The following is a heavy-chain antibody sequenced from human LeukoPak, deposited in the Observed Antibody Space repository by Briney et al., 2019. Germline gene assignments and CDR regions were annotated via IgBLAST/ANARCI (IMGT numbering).Heavy chain of an antibody. D-gene: IGHD3-10*01. CDR3: ARGILLWNPGAFDI. V-gene: IGHV1-2*02. CDR2: INPNSGGT. J-gene: IGHJ3*02. CDR1: GYTFTGYY. Sequence: GASVKVSCKASGYTFTGYYMHWVRQAPGQGLEWMGWINPNSGGTNYAQKFQGRVTMTRDTSISTAYMELSRLRSDDTAVYYCARGILLWNPGAFDIWGQGTMVTVSS.